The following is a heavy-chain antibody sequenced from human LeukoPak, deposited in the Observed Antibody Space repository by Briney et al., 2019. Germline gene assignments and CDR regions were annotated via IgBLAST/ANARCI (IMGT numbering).Heavy chain of an antibody. D-gene: IGHD2-15*01. CDR3: AGGGYQRDWFDP. V-gene: IGHV4-59*01. Sequence: SETLSLTCTVSGGSISSYYWSWIRQPPGKGLEWIGYIYYSGSTNYNPSLKSRVTISVDTSNNQFSLKLSSVTAADTAVYYCAGGGYQRDWFDPWGQGTLVTVSS. CDR1: GGSISSYY. J-gene: IGHJ5*02. CDR2: IYYSGST.